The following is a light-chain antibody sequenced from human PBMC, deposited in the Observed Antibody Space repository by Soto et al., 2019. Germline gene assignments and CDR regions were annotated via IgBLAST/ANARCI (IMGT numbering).Light chain of an antibody. CDR1: QSVSSN. V-gene: IGKV3-15*01. CDR2: GAF. CDR3: QQRSSWPPT. Sequence: EILMTQSPVTLSVSPGERATLSCRASQSVSSNLAWYQQKPGQAPSLLIYGAFTRATGIPARFSGTGSGTEFTLTISSLQSEDFAVYYCQQRSSWPPTFGQGTRLEIK. J-gene: IGKJ5*01.